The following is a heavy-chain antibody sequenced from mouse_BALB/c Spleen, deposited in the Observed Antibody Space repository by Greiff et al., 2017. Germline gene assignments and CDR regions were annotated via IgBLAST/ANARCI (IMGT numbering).Heavy chain of an antibody. Sequence: EVQLQQSGPELVKPGASVKISCKASGYSFTGYYMHWVKQSHVKSLEWIGRINPYNGATSYNQNFKDKASLTVDKSSSTAYMELHSLTSEDSAVYYCARWGYDYLYAMDYWGQGTSVTVSS. CDR1: GYSFTGYY. CDR2: INPYNGAT. D-gene: IGHD2-4*01. CDR3: ARWGYDYLYAMDY. V-gene: IGHV1-26*01. J-gene: IGHJ4*01.